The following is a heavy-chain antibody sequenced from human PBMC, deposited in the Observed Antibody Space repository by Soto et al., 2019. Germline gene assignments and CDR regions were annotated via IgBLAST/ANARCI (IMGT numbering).Heavy chain of an antibody. J-gene: IGHJ4*02. Sequence: QVQLQQWGAGLLKPSETLSLTCAVDGGPFSGYHWSWIRQHPGKGLEWIGKINHSGSTNYNPSLKSRVTTSVDTSKNQFSLKLSAVTAADTAVYYCASGPSHFEYWDQGTLVTVSS. CDR1: GGPFSGYH. CDR3: ASGPSHFEY. CDR2: INHSGST. V-gene: IGHV4-34*01.